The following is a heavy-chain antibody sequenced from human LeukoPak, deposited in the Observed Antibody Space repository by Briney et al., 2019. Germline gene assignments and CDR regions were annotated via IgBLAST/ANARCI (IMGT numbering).Heavy chain of an antibody. CDR2: ISYDGSNK. CDR1: GFTFSSYA. D-gene: IGHD6-19*01. Sequence: PGGSLRLSCAASGFTFSSYAMHWVRQAPGKGLEWVAVISYDGSNKYYADSVKGRFTISRDNSKNTLYLQMNSLRAEDTAVYYCARESGGSGWSSVVYWGRGTLVTVSS. J-gene: IGHJ4*02. CDR3: ARESGGSGWSSVVY. V-gene: IGHV3-30-3*01.